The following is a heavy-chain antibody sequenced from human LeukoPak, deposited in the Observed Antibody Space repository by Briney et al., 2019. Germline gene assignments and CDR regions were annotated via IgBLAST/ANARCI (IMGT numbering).Heavy chain of an antibody. CDR2: IYYSGST. CDR3: ARLPSSYYYDSSGYYYFDY. CDR1: GGSISSHY. J-gene: IGHJ4*02. V-gene: IGHV4-59*11. D-gene: IGHD3-22*01. Sequence: SETLSLTCTVSGGSISSHYWSWIRQPPGKGLEWIGYIYYSGSTNYNPSLKSRVTISVDTSKNQFSLKLSSVTAADTAVYYCARLPSSYYYDSSGYYYFDYWGQGTLVTVSS.